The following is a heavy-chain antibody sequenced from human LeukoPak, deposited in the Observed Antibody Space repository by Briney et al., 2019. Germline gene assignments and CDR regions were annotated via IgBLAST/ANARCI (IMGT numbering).Heavy chain of an antibody. D-gene: IGHD1-26*01. CDR1: GFTFSTYS. CDR3: ARDGVNSGSYLDLPY. J-gene: IGHJ4*02. Sequence: GGSLRLSCTASGFTFSTYSMNWVRQAPGKGLEWVASISDRGTYIYYADSVKGRFTISRDNAKNSLYLQMNSLGAEDTAVYYCARDGVNSGSYLDLPYWGQGTLVTVSS. V-gene: IGHV3-21*01. CDR2: ISDRGTYI.